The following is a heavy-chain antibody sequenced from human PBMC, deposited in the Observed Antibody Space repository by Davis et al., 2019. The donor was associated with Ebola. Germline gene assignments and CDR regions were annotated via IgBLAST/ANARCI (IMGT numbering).Heavy chain of an antibody. D-gene: IGHD3-16*01. CDR3: ARRRFGLGWFDP. CDR2: MNPNSGNT. J-gene: IGHJ5*02. CDR1: GYTFTRYY. V-gene: IGHV1-8*01. Sequence: AASVKVSCKASGYTFTRYYMHWVRQATGQGLEWMGWMNPNSGNTGYAQKFQGRVTMTRNTSISTAYMELSSLRSEDTAVYYCARRRFGLGWFDPWGQGTLVTVSS.